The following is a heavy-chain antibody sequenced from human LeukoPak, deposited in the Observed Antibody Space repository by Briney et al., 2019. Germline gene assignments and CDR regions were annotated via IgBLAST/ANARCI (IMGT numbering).Heavy chain of an antibody. V-gene: IGHV4-59*01. CDR3: ARVLDLSKRGLDAFDI. CDR1: GFTFSDYY. CDR2: VYYSGST. D-gene: IGHD3-16*01. J-gene: IGHJ3*02. Sequence: GSLRLSCAASGFTFSDYYMSWIRQPPGKGLEWIGYVYYSGSTNYNPSLKSRVTISVDTSKKQFPLKLSSATAADTAVYYCARVLDLSKRGLDAFDIWGQGTMVTVSS.